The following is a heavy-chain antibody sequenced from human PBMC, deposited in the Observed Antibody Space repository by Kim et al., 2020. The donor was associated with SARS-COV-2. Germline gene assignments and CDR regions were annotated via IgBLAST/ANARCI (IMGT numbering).Heavy chain of an antibody. V-gene: IGHV4-31*03. D-gene: IGHD5-12*01. CDR3: ARWNSGYWDYFDY. Sequence: SETLSLTCTVSGGSISSGGYYWSWIRQHPGKGLEWIGYIYYSGSTYYNPSLKSRVTISVDTSKNQFSLKLSSVTAADTAVYYCARWNSGYWDYFDYWGQGTLVTVSS. CDR1: GGSISSGGYY. CDR2: IYYSGST. J-gene: IGHJ4*02.